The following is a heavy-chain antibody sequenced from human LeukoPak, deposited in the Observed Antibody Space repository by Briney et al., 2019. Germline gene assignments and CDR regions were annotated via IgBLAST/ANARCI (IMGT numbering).Heavy chain of an antibody. CDR1: GFTFSSYG. Sequence: GGSLRLSCAASGFTFSSYGMSWVRQAPGKGLEWVSAISGSGGSTYYADSVKGRFTISRDNSKNTLYLQMNSLRAEDTAVYYCAKDLVFGLWFGERFDYWGQGTLVTVSS. D-gene: IGHD3-10*01. J-gene: IGHJ4*02. CDR2: ISGSGGST. V-gene: IGHV3-23*01. CDR3: AKDLVFGLWFGERFDY.